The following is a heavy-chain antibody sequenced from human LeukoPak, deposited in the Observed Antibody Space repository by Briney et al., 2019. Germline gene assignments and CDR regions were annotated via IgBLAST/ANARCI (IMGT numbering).Heavy chain of an antibody. CDR2: ISGSGATT. CDR1: GFTFSSYA. J-gene: IGHJ4*02. CDR3: ARPSSGWYLGYY. Sequence: GGSLRLSCAAPGFTFSSYAMSWVRQAPGKGLEWVSGISGSGATTYYADAVKGRFTISRDNSKNTLYLQMSSLRAEDTAVYYCARPSSGWYLGYYWGQGTLVTVSS. D-gene: IGHD6-19*01. V-gene: IGHV3-23*01.